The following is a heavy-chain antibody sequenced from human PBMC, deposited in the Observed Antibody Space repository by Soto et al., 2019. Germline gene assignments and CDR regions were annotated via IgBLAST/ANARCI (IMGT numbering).Heavy chain of an antibody. Sequence: QLHLVQSGAVVKKPGASVTVSCSASGYPVTAYYMHWVRQAPGRGLEWMGGINPATGAAKYTQTSQGRVTMPGDTSTSTVFMDRSGLTSEAPAVFYCARGGGVGVAGSAAFDMWGQGTLVTVSS. CDR3: ARGGGVGVAGSAAFDM. D-gene: IGHD3-3*01. V-gene: IGHV1-2*02. CDR2: INPATGAA. J-gene: IGHJ3*02. CDR1: GYPVTAYY.